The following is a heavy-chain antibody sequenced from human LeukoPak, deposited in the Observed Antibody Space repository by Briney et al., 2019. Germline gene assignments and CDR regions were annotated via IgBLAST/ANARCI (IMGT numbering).Heavy chain of an antibody. J-gene: IGHJ4*02. Sequence: SETLSLTCAVYGGSFSGYYWSWIRQPPGKGLEWIGYIYYSGSTNYNPSLKSRVTISVDTSKNQFSLKLSSVTAADTAVYYCARDYRYYSSETYALYYFDYWGQGTLVTVSS. D-gene: IGHD4-11*01. V-gene: IGHV4-59*01. CDR3: ARDYRYYSSETYALYYFDY. CDR2: IYYSGST. CDR1: GGSFSGYY.